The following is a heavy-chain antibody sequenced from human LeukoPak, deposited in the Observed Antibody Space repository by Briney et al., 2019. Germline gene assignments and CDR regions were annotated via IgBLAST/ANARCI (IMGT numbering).Heavy chain of an antibody. V-gene: IGHV4-4*07. J-gene: IGHJ6*03. D-gene: IGHD6-19*01. CDR3: ARVQWLVRSAYYYYYMDA. CDR2: IYTSGST. Sequence: SETLSLTCTVSGGSIRSYYWSWIRQPAGKGLEGIGRIYTSGSTNYNPSLKSRVTMSVDTSKNQFSLKLSSVTAADTAVYYCARVQWLVRSAYYYYYMDAWGKGTTVTVSS. CDR1: GGSIRSYY.